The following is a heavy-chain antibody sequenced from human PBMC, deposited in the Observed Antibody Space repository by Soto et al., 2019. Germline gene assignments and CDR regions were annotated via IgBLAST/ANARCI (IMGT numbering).Heavy chain of an antibody. Sequence: SETLSLTCTVYGGSFSGYYWSWIRQPPGKGLEWIGEINHSGSTNYNPSLKSRVTISVDTSKNQFSLKLSSVTAADTAVYYCAREGFHHPGGYYYGMDVWGQGTTVTVSS. CDR1: GGSFSGYY. CDR3: AREGFHHPGGYYYGMDV. CDR2: INHSGST. V-gene: IGHV4-34*01. J-gene: IGHJ6*02.